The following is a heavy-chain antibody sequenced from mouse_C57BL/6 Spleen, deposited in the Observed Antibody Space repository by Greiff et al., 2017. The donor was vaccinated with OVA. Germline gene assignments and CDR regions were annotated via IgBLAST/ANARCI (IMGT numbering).Heavy chain of an antibody. CDR3: AKNHYYGSLWYFDV. CDR1: GFTFSDYG. Sequence: EVQLVESGGGLVKPGGSLKLSCAASGFTFSDYGMHWVRQAPEKGLEWVAYISSGSSTIYYADTVKGRFTISRDNAKNTLFLQMTSLRSEDTAMYYCAKNHYYGSLWYFDVWGTGTTVTVSS. V-gene: IGHV5-17*01. J-gene: IGHJ1*03. D-gene: IGHD1-1*01. CDR2: ISSGSSTI.